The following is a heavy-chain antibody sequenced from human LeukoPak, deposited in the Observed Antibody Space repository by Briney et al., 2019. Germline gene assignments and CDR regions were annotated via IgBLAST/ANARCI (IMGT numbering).Heavy chain of an antibody. CDR1: GFTFSDYY. CDR2: ISSSGSTI. J-gene: IGHJ4*02. D-gene: IGHD6-19*01. CDR3: ARGGFYSSAYFDY. V-gene: IGHV3-11*04. Sequence: PGGSLRLSCAASGFTFSDYYMTYIRQAPGKGLEWVSYISSSGSTIYYADSVKGRFTISRDNAKNSLYLQMNSLRAEDTAVYYCARGGFYSSAYFDYWGQGTLVTVSS.